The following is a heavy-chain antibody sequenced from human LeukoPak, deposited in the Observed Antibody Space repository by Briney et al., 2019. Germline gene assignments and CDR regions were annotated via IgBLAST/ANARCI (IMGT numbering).Heavy chain of an antibody. CDR3: ARLRESPEYFIDY. CDR1: GYSFTNYW. D-gene: IGHD6-6*01. V-gene: IGHV5-51*01. J-gene: IGHJ4*02. Sequence: GESLKISCTCSGYSFTNYWIVWVRQMPGKGLERMGVIYPGDSETRYSPSFQGEVTISVDKSISTAYLQWSRLKASGTDMYFCARLRESPEYFIDYWGQGTLVAVSS. CDR2: IYPGDSET.